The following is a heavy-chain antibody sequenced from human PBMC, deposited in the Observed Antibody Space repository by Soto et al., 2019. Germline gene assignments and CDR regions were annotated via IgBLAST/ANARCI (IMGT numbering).Heavy chain of an antibody. V-gene: IGHV3-7*01. CDR3: VRPARSSSDY. Sequence: ETLSLTCAVSGGSISSGGYSWSWVRQAPGKGLEWVAHIKTDGSEKYYVDSVKGRFTISRDNAQSSVYLQMNSLRAEDTAMYYCVRPARSSSDYWGQGTLVTVSS. J-gene: IGHJ4*02. CDR1: GGSISSGGYS. D-gene: IGHD2-2*01. CDR2: IKTDGSEK.